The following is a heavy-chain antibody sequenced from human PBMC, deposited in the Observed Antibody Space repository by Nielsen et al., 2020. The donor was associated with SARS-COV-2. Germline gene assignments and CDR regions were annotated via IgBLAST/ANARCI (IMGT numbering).Heavy chain of an antibody. J-gene: IGHJ3*01. CDR1: GGSFSGYC. CDR3: ARAPDVDVLTGDYPDGFDV. CDR2: IEHSGTA. D-gene: IGHD3-9*01. V-gene: IGHV4-34*01. Sequence: SETLSLTCAVYGGSFSGYCWSWIRQLPGKGLEWIGEIEHSGTATLNPSLKGRVTVSVNPSKNQFSLKMTSMTAADTAVYFCARAPDVDVLTGDYPDGFDVWGQGTGVTVSS.